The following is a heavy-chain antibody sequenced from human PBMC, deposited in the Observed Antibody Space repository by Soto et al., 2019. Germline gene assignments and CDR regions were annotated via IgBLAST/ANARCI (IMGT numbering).Heavy chain of an antibody. CDR2: ISSSSSTI. J-gene: IGHJ6*02. D-gene: IGHD6-6*01. Sequence: TGGSLRLSCAASGFTFSNYSMNWVRQAPGKGLEWVSYISSSSSTIYYADSVKGRFTISRDNAKNSLYLQMNSLRDEDTAVYYCARDQRDSSSWDYYYYYGMDVWVQGTTVTVS. CDR1: GFTFSNYS. CDR3: ARDQRDSSSWDYYYYYGMDV. V-gene: IGHV3-48*02.